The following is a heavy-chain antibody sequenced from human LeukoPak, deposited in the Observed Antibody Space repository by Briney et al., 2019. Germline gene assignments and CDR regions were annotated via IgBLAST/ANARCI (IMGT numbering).Heavy chain of an antibody. D-gene: IGHD2-15*01. CDR2: INHSGST. V-gene: IGHV4-34*01. Sequence: SETLSLTCAVYGGSFSGCYWSWIRQPPGKGLEWIGEINHSGSTNYNPSLKSRVTISVDTSKNQFSLKLSSVTAADTAVYYCARGGRRSGGSCYGLCYFDYWGQGTLVTVSS. J-gene: IGHJ4*02. CDR3: ARGGRRSGGSCYGLCYFDY. CDR1: GGSFSGCY.